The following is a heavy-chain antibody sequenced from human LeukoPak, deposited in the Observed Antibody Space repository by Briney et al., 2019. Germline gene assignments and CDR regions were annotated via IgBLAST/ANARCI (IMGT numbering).Heavy chain of an antibody. V-gene: IGHV4-34*01. J-gene: IGHJ4*02. Sequence: SETLSLACAVYGGSFSGYYWSWIRQPPGKGLEWIGEINHSGSTNYNPSLKSRVTISVDTSKNQFSLKLSSVTAADTAVYYCARRQRWLHHFDYWGQGALVTVSS. D-gene: IGHD5-24*01. CDR1: GGSFSGYY. CDR2: INHSGST. CDR3: ARRQRWLHHFDY.